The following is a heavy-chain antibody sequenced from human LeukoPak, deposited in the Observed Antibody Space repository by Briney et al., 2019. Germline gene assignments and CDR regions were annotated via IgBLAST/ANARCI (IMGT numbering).Heavy chain of an antibody. D-gene: IGHD3-10*01. CDR2: INPSGGST. V-gene: IGHV1-46*01. Sequence: ASVKVSCKASGYTFTSYYIHWVRQAPGQGLEWMGIINPSGGSTSYAQKFQGRVTMTTDTSTRTVYMELSSLRSEDTAVYYCARDYYGSGSYPSLWGQGTLVTVSS. CDR3: ARDYYGSGSYPSL. J-gene: IGHJ4*02. CDR1: GYTFTSYY.